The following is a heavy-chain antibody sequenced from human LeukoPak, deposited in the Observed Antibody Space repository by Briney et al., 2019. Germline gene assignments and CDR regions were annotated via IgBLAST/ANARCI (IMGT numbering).Heavy chain of an antibody. CDR1: GFTFSSYG. Sequence: GGSLRLSCAASGFTFSSYGMSWVRQAPGKGLEWVSAISGSGGSTYYADSVKGRFTISRDNSKNTLYLQMNSLRAEDTAVYYCANGRGYSGYDYRLVFDYWGQGTLVTVSS. D-gene: IGHD5-12*01. V-gene: IGHV3-23*01. J-gene: IGHJ4*02. CDR3: ANGRGYSGYDYRLVFDY. CDR2: ISGSGGST.